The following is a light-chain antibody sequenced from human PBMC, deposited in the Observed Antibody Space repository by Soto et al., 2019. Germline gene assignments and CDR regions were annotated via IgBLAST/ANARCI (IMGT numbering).Light chain of an antibody. V-gene: IGKV1-5*03. CDR1: QSISIW. CDR2: KAS. J-gene: IGKJ1*01. CDR3: QYYNYYVWA. Sequence: DIQMTQSPSTLAASVGDRVTITCRASQSISIWLAWYQQKPGKAPKLLIYKASTLESGVPSRFSGSGSGAEFTLTINSLQPDDFASYYCQYYNYYVWAFGQGTKVESK.